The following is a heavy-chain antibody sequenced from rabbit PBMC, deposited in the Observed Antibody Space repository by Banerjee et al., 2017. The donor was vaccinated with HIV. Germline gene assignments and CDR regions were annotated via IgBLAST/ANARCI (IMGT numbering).Heavy chain of an antibody. CDR3: ARDIAFGL. V-gene: IGHV1S7*01. CDR1: GFDFSSYY. CDR2: IYGGSGST. J-gene: IGHJ3*01. D-gene: IGHD5-1*01. Sequence: QLKESGGDLVKPEGSLTLTCTASGFDFSSYYMSWVRQAPGKGLEWIGIIYGGSGSTDYASWMNGRFTISSDNAQNTVDLQMNSLTAADTATYFCARDIAFGLWGQGTLVTVS.